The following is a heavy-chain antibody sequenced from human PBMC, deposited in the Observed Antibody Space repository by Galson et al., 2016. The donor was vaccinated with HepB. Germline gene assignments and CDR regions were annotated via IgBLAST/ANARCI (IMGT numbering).Heavy chain of an antibody. V-gene: IGHV3-7*05. CDR3: TSDPQWGL. Sequence: SLRLSCAASGHTFSRYWMTWVRQAPGKGLECVASINQDGSGKYYADSVKGRFAISRDNAKISVYLQMNSLTIEDTALYYCTSDPQWGLWGQGTLVTVSS. D-gene: IGHD1-26*01. CDR1: GHTFSRYW. J-gene: IGHJ4*02. CDR2: INQDGSGK.